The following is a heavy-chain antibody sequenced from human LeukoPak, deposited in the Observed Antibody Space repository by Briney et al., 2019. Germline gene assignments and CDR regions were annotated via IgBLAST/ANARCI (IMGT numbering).Heavy chain of an antibody. J-gene: IGHJ5*02. Sequence: GGSLRLPCAASGFTFNDYYMSWIRQAPGKGLEWLSYINIGGTNTHYADSVKGRFTISRDDAKKSLYLEMNNLRAEDTAVYYCATDGAGFDTWGQGVLVTVSS. CDR3: ATDGAGFDT. CDR2: INIGGTNT. CDR1: GFTFNDYY. V-gene: IGHV3-11*01.